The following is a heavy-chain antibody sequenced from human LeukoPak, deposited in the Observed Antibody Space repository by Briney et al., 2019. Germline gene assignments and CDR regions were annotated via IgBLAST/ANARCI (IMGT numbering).Heavy chain of an antibody. CDR3: ARDAIFGVVNPYYYGMDV. CDR2: INPNSGGT. J-gene: IGHJ6*02. D-gene: IGHD3-3*01. V-gene: IGHV1-2*02. Sequence: GASVKVSRKASGYTFTGYYMHWVRQAPGQGLEWMGWINPNSGGTNYAQKFQGRVTMTRDTSISTAYMELSRLRSDDTAVYYRARDAIFGVVNPYYYGMDVWGQGTTVTVSS. CDR1: GYTFTGYY.